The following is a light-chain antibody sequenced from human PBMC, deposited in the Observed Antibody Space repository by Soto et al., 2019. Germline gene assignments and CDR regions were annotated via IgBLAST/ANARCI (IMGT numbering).Light chain of an antibody. CDR1: QSITDW. V-gene: IGKV1-5*03. J-gene: IGKJ1*01. Sequence: DIQMTQSPSTLSASVGDRVTITFRASQSITDWLAWYQKKPGKAPKFLIYKASNLEGGVPSRFSGSGSGTEFTLTISSVQPDDFATYYCQYWDNYSWTFGEGTKVEIK. CDR2: KAS. CDR3: QYWDNYSWT.